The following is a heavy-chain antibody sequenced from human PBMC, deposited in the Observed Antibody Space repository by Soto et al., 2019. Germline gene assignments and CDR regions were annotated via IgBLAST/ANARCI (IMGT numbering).Heavy chain of an antibody. D-gene: IGHD3-10*02. CDR2: ISAHNGNT. Sequence: QVQLVQSGAEVKKPGASVKVSCTASGYTLTSYGISWVRQAPGQGLEWMGWISAHNGNTNDAQKLQGRVTMTTDTSTSTVYMELTSLISGDTAVYYCPRYGLCATDYWGQGTLVTVSS. J-gene: IGHJ4*02. V-gene: IGHV1-18*01. CDR1: GYTLTSYG. CDR3: PRYGLCATDY.